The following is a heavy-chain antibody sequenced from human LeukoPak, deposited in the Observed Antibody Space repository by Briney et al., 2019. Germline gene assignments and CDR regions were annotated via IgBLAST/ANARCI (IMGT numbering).Heavy chain of an antibody. J-gene: IGHJ4*02. D-gene: IGHD4-17*01. CDR3: AKLAAVTTGGWLDY. V-gene: IGHV3-21*01. CDR2: ISSSSSYI. Sequence: GGSLRLSCAASGFTFSSYSMTWVRQAPGKGLEWASSISSSSSYIYYADSVKGRFTISRDNAKNSLYLQMNSLRAEDTAVYYCAKLAAVTTGGWLDYWGQGTLVTVSS. CDR1: GFTFSSYS.